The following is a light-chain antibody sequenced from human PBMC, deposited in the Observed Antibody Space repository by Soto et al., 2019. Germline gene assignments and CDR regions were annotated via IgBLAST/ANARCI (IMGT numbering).Light chain of an antibody. CDR1: QSVSSN. V-gene: IGKV3-15*01. CDR3: QQYNNWPPVT. J-gene: IGKJ1*01. Sequence: EMVMTRSPSTLSXXXXXXXXXXXRASQSVSSNLAWYQQKPGQAPRLLIYGASTRATGIPARFSGSGSGTEFTLTISSLQSEDFAVYYCQQYNNWPPVTFGQGTKVDIK. CDR2: GAS.